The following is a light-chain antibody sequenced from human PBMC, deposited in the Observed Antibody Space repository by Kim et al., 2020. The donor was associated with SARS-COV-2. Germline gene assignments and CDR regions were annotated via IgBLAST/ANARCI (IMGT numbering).Light chain of an antibody. CDR3: QQLSTYPYT. CDR2: AAS. J-gene: IGKJ2*01. CDR1: QGISSY. Sequence: SASVGDRVPIPCRASQGISSYLAWYQQKSGKAPKLLIYAASTLQSGVPSRFSGSGSGTDFTLTISSLQPEDFATYYCQQLSTYPYTFGQGTKLEIK. V-gene: IGKV1-9*01.